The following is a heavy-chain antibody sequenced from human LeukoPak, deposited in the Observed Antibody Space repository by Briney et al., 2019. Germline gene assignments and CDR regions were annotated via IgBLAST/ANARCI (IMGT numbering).Heavy chain of an antibody. CDR2: INLNSGGT. CDR1: GYTFTGYY. D-gene: IGHD6-19*01. Sequence: ASVKVSCKASGYTFTGYYMHWVRQAPGQGLEWMGWINLNSGGTNYAQKFQGRVTMTRDTSISTAYMELSRLRSDDTAVYYCAREGASIAVAGSWFDPWGQGTLVTASS. V-gene: IGHV1-2*02. CDR3: AREGASIAVAGSWFDP. J-gene: IGHJ5*02.